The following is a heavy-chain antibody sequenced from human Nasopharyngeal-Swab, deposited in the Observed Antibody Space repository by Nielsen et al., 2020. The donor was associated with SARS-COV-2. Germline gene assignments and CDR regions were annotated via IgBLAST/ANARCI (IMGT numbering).Heavy chain of an antibody. CDR2: IYPGDSDT. CDR3: ARHLPYGDFDY. J-gene: IGHJ4*02. D-gene: IGHD4-17*01. CDR1: GYSFTSYW. V-gene: IGHV5-51*01. Sequence: GGSLRLSCKGSGYSFTSYWIGWVRQMPGKGLEWMGIIYPGDSDTRYSPSFQGQVTISADKSNSTAYLQWSSLKASDTAMYYCARHLPYGDFDYWGQGTLVTVSS.